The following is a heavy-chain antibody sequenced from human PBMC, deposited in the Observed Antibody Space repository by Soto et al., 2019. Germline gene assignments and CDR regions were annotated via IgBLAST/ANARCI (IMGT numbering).Heavy chain of an antibody. CDR1: GYAYAGHY. V-gene: IGHV1-2*02. J-gene: IGHJ4*02. CDR2: IGPESGAT. Sequence: GASVKVCCKASGYAYAGHYIHWVRQATEQGPEWMGEIGPESGATRYAQRFQGRVTMTRDMSITTVYMELNNLSPDDTAVYYCGRGRSGQIVVFYWGQGTPVTVSS. CDR3: GRGRSGQIVVFY. D-gene: IGHD1-26*01.